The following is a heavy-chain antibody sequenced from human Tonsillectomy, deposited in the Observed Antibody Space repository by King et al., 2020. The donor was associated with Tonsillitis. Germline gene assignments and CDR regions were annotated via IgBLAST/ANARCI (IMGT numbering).Heavy chain of an antibody. V-gene: IGHV3-30-3*01. CDR2: ISHDGNNK. Sequence: VQLVESGGGVVQPGRSLRLSCAASGFTFSSYAMHWVRQAPGKGLEWVAVISHDGNNKYYAESVKGRFTISRDNSKNTLYLQMNSLRAEDTAGYYCARGTYCRGGGCYGNWFDPWGQGTLVTVSS. J-gene: IGHJ5*02. D-gene: IGHD2-15*01. CDR1: GFTFSSYA. CDR3: ARGTYCRGGGCYGNWFDP.